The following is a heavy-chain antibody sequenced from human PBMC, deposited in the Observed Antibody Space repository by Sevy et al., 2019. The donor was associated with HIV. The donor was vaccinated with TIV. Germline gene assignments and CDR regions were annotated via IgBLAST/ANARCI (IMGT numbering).Heavy chain of an antibody. V-gene: IGHV4-4*07. J-gene: IGHJ6*02. CDR1: GGSISSYY. D-gene: IGHD6-19*01. CDR3: ASVMAGTHYYYYYGMDV. Sequence: SETLSLTCTVSGGSISSYYWSWIRQPAGKGLEWIGRIYTSGSTNYNPSLKSRVTMSVDTSKNQFSLKLSSVTAAATAVYYCASVMAGTHYYYYYGMDVWGQGTTVTVSS. CDR2: IYTSGST.